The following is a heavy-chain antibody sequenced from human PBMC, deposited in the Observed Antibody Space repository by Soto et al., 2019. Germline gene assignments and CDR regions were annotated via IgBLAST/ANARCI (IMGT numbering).Heavy chain of an antibody. V-gene: IGHV4-59*01. CDR3: AKTRVGPTFSGFDY. D-gene: IGHD1-26*01. J-gene: IGHJ4*02. CDR2: MYYTGKT. Sequence: PSETLSLTCSVSGDSISSYYWNWIRQPPGKGLEWIGYMYYTGKTNYNPSLKSRVTIPVDTSKNQFSLKVNSVTVADTAIYYCAKTRVGPTFSGFDYWGQGALVTVSS. CDR1: GDSISSYY.